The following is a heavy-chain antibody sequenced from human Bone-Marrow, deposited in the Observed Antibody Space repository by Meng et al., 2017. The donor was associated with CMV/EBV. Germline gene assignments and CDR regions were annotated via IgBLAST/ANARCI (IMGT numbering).Heavy chain of an antibody. D-gene: IGHD1-26*01. CDR3: ARGPSGSYFRPFDY. Sequence: QVQLVQAGAEVKKPGASVKVSCKASGYTFTSYGISWVRQAPGQGLEWVGWISAYNGDTNDAQKLQGRVTMTTDTSTNSAYMELRSLRSDDTAVYYCARGPSGSYFRPFDYWGQGTLVTVSS. CDR1: GYTFTSYG. V-gene: IGHV1-18*01. CDR2: ISAYNGDT. J-gene: IGHJ4*02.